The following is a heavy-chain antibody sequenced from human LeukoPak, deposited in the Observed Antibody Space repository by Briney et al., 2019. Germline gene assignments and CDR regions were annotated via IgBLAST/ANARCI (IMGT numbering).Heavy chain of an antibody. CDR3: ARLSRVAGRLNGIDP. CDR1: GYSISSGYY. V-gene: IGHV4-38-2*01. CDR2: IYHSGST. J-gene: IGHJ5*02. Sequence: SETLSLTCAVSGYSISSGYYWGWIRQPPGKGLEWIGSIYHSGSTYYNPSLKSRVTISVDTSKNQFSLKVSSVTAADTAVYYCARLSRVAGRLNGIDPWGQGILVTVSS. D-gene: IGHD6-19*01.